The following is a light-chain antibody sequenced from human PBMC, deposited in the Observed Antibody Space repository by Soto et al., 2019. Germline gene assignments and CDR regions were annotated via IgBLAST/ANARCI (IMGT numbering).Light chain of an antibody. V-gene: IGKV1-5*03. CDR1: QSISNW. J-gene: IGKJ5*01. CDR2: KAS. CDR3: QQYNSYAT. Sequence: DIQMTQSPSTLSASVGDRVTITCRASQSISNWLGWYQQKPGKAPKVLIYKASSLESGVPSRFSGSGSGTEFTLTISSLQPDDFATYYCQQYNSYATFGQGTRLEIK.